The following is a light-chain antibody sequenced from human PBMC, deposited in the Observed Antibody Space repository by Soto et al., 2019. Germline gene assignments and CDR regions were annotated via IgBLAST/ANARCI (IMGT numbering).Light chain of an antibody. CDR1: QGSSSW. CDR2: AAS. Sequence: DIQMTQSPSSVSASVGDRVKITCRASQGSSSWLAWYQQRPGEAPKVLIFAASSLQSGVPSRFSGSGSETDFTLTITSLQPDDSATYYGQQANLFPLTVGGGTKVEIK. J-gene: IGKJ4*01. CDR3: QQANLFPLT. V-gene: IGKV1-12*01.